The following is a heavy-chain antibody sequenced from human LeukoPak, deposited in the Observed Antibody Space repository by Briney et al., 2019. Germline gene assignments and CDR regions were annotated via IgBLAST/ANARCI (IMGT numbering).Heavy chain of an antibody. CDR3: AREKGYCSGGSCPLDY. D-gene: IGHD2-15*01. V-gene: IGHV4-59*01. Sequence: NPSETLSLTCSVSGGSISSYYWSWIRQPPGKGLEWIGYIYYSGSTNYNPSLKSRVTISVDTSKNQFSLKLSSVTAADTAVYYCAREKGYCSGGSCPLDYWGQGTLVTVSS. CDR2: IYYSGST. CDR1: GGSISSYY. J-gene: IGHJ4*02.